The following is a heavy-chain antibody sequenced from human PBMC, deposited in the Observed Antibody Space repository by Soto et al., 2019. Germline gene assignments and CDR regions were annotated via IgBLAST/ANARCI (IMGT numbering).Heavy chain of an antibody. CDR2: GSYSGTT. CDR1: VFSVIIGSFY. D-gene: IGHD4-17*01. CDR3: ARGETVNQYEY. J-gene: IGHJ4*02. V-gene: IGHV4-61*01. Sequence: PSATXSLTGTFSVFSVIIGSFYVSWIRQPPGKGLEWIGFGSYSGTTNYKPSLKSRVTISVDTSRSQISLKVSSLTAEDTAVYYCARGETVNQYEYWGQGTLV.